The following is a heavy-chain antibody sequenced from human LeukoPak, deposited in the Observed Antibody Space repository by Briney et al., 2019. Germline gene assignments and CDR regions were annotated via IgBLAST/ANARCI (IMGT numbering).Heavy chain of an antibody. CDR3: ARGTGSSWFDP. V-gene: IGHV1-2*02. Sequence: ASVKVSCVASGYTFTAYYMHWVRQAPGQGLEWMGWININSGGTKNTQKLQGRATMTRDTSISTAYMELSGLTSDDTAVYYCARGTGSSWFDPWGQGTLVTVSS. CDR1: GYTFTAYY. CDR2: ININSGGT. J-gene: IGHJ5*02. D-gene: IGHD2-8*02.